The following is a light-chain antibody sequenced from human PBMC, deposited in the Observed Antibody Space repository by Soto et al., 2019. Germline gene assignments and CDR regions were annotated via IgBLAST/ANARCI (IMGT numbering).Light chain of an antibody. CDR1: QSVSSN. J-gene: IGKJ1*01. CDR2: GAS. CDR3: QPYNNRNQT. V-gene: IGKV3-15*01. Sequence: EIVMTQSPATLSVSPGERATLSCRASQSVSSNLAWYQQKPGQAPRLLIYGASTRATGIPARFSGSGSGTDFTLGISSLQSEDFAVSYCQPYNNRNQTFGPG.